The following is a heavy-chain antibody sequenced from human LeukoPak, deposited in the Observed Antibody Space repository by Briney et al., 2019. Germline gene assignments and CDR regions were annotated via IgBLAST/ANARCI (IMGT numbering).Heavy chain of an antibody. D-gene: IGHD3-10*01. CDR3: AGERAYYYGSGTSRGAFDX. CDR1: GYTFTSYA. V-gene: IGHV1-3*01. J-gene: IGHJ3*02. Sequence: ASVKVSCKASGYTFTSYAMHWVRQAPGQRLEWMGWINAGNGNTKYSQKFQGRVTITRDTSASTAYMELSSLRSEDTAVYYCAGERAYYYGSGTSRGAFDXXXXXXXXTVXS. CDR2: INAGNGNT.